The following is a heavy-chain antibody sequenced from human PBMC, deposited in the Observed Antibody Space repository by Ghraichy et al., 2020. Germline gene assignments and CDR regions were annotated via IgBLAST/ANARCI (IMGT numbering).Heavy chain of an antibody. J-gene: IGHJ4*01. CDR3: AKDRQWQLHSPFYFDS. D-gene: IGHD6-19*01. CDR2: ISYDGGNE. CDR1: GFMFSGYG. V-gene: IGHV3-30*18. Sequence: GGSLRLSCAASGFMFSGYGIHWVRQAPGKGLEWVAFISYDGGNEYYADSVKGRFTISRDNSKNTMYLQMSSLRAEDTAVYYCAKDRQWQLHSPFYFDSWGHGTLVTVSS.